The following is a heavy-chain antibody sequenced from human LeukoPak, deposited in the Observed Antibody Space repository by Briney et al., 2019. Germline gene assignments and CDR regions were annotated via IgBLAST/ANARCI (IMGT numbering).Heavy chain of an antibody. V-gene: IGHV3-9*01. J-gene: IGHJ4*02. CDR2: ISWNSGDI. Sequence: GRSLRLSCAASGFTFNDYAMHWVRQAPGKGLEWVSGISWNSGDIGYADSVKGRFTISRDNARNSLFLQMNSLRADDTAFYYCAKGADGRIAAAGTLFDYWGQGTLVTVSS. CDR1: GFTFNDYA. CDR3: AKGADGRIAAAGTLFDY. D-gene: IGHD6-13*01.